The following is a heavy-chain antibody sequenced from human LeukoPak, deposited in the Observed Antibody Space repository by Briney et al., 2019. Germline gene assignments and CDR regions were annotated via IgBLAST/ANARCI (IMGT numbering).Heavy chain of an antibody. D-gene: IGHD2-2*02. CDR3: ASTRYCSSTSCYTAFDI. Sequence: GESLKISCKGSGYSFTSYWIGWVRLMPGKGLEWMGIIYPGDSDTRYSPSFQGQVTISADKSISTAYLQWSSLKASDTAMYYCASTRYCSSTSCYTAFDIWGQGTMVTVSS. CDR2: IYPGDSDT. CDR1: GYSFTSYW. V-gene: IGHV5-51*01. J-gene: IGHJ3*02.